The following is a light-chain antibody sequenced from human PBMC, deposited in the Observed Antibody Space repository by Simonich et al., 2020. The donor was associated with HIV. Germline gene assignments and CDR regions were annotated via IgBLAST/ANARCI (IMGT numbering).Light chain of an antibody. CDR3: QQYYSAPIT. V-gene: IGKV3-15*01. Sequence: EIVLTQSPATLSLSPGERATLSCRASQIVSSNLAWYQQKPGQAPRLLIYGASTRATGIPARFSGSGSGTEFTLTISSLQAEDVAVYYCQQYYSAPITFGQGTRLEI. CDR2: GAS. CDR1: QIVSSN. J-gene: IGKJ5*01.